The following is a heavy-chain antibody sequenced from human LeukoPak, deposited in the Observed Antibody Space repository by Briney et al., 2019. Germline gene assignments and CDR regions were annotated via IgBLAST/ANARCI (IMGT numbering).Heavy chain of an antibody. D-gene: IGHD6-13*01. CDR2: IYYSGST. CDR1: GGSISSYY. Sequence: SVTLSLTCTVSGGSISSYYWSWIRQPPGKGLEWIVYIYYSGSTNYNPSLKRRVTISVDTSKNQFSLKLSSLTAADTAVYYCARPGLDSSSWYGLTWFDPWGQGTMVTVSS. J-gene: IGHJ5*02. CDR3: ARPGLDSSSWYGLTWFDP. V-gene: IGHV4-59*01.